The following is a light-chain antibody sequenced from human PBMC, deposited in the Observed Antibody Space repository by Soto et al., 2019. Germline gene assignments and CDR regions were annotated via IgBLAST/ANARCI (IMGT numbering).Light chain of an antibody. J-gene: IGKJ5*01. CDR3: QQSYSTLLA. V-gene: IGKV1-39*01. CDR1: QSIRSD. CDR2: AAS. Sequence: DIQMTQSPSSLSASVGDRVTITCRASQSIRSDLNWYQQKPGKAPKLLIYAASSLQSGVPSRFSGSGSGTDFTLTISSLQPEDFATYYCQQSYSTLLAFGQGTRLEIK.